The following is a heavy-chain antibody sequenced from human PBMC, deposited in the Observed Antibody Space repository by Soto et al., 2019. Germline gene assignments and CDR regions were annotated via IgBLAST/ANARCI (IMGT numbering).Heavy chain of an antibody. V-gene: IGHV3-30*18. Sequence: PGGSLRLSCAAFGFTFSSYGMHWVRQAPGKGLEWVAVISYDGSNKYYADSVKGRFTISRDNSKNTLYLQMNSLRAEDTAVYYCAKDQGAGIAAAGTMVSWGQGTLVTVSS. CDR2: ISYDGSNK. CDR1: GFTFSSYG. CDR3: AKDQGAGIAAAGTMVS. D-gene: IGHD6-13*01. J-gene: IGHJ4*02.